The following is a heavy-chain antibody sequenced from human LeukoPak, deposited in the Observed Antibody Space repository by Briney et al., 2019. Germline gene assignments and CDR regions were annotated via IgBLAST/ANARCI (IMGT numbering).Heavy chain of an antibody. V-gene: IGHV3-23*01. J-gene: IGHJ4*02. CDR3: AKHLSRDDIVVVVAANSDY. CDR1: GFTFSTYA. Sequence: GGSLRLSCAASGFTFSTYAMSWVRQAPGKGLEWVSAISGSGGSTYYADSVKGRFTISRDNSKNTLYLQMNSLRAEDTAVYYCAKHLSRDDIVVVVAANSDYWGQGTLVTVSS. D-gene: IGHD2-15*01. CDR2: ISGSGGST.